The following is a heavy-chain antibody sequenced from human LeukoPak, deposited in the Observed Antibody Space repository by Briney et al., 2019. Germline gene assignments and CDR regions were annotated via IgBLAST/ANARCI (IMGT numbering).Heavy chain of an antibody. J-gene: IGHJ2*01. V-gene: IGHV4-39*07. CDR3: ARVYYGRTYDYWYFDL. CDR1: GGSISSSSYY. D-gene: IGHD3-10*01. CDR2: IYYSGST. Sequence: SETLSLTCTVSGGSISSSSYYWDWIRQPPGKGLEWIGSIYYSGSTYYNPSLKSRVTISVDTSKNQFSLKLSSVTAADTAVYFCARVYYGRTYDYWYFDLWGRGTLVTVSS.